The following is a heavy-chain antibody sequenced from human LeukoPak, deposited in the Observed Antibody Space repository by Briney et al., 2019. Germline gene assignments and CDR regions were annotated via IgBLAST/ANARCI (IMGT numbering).Heavy chain of an antibody. V-gene: IGHV1-18*01. D-gene: IGHD2-2*01. CDR3: AEIPYCSSTSCHLGD. Sequence: ASVKVSCKASGYTFTSYGISWVRQAPGQGLEWMGWISAYSGNTNYAQKFQGRVTITADESTSTAYMELSSLRSEDTAVYYCAEIPYCSSTSCHLGDWGQGTLVTVSS. CDR1: GYTFTSYG. CDR2: ISAYSGNT. J-gene: IGHJ4*02.